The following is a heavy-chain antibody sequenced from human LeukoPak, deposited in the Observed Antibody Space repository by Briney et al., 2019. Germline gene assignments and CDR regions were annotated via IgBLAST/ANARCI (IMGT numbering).Heavy chain of an antibody. Sequence: PSGTLSLTCAVSGGSISSGNWWSWVRQPPGKGLEWIGEIHHSGSTNYNPSLKSRVTISVDNSKNQFSLKVRSVTAADTAVYYCARHQNYLHFQYWGQGTLVTVSS. CDR2: IHHSGST. CDR1: GGSISSGNW. D-gene: IGHD1-7*01. V-gene: IGHV4-4*02. J-gene: IGHJ1*01. CDR3: ARHQNYLHFQY.